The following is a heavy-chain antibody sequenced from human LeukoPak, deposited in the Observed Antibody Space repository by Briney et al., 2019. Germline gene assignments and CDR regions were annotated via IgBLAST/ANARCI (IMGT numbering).Heavy chain of an antibody. CDR3: AKPGAYYDSSGYWDY. CDR1: GFTFSSYA. V-gene: IGHV3-23*01. D-gene: IGHD3-22*01. Sequence: GGSLRLSCAASGFTFSSYAMTWVRQAPGKGLEWVSGISGSGIGTYYADSVKGRFTISRDNSKNTLYLQMNSLRAEDTAVYYCAKPGAYYDSSGYWDYWGQGTLVTVSS. CDR2: ISGSGIGT. J-gene: IGHJ4*02.